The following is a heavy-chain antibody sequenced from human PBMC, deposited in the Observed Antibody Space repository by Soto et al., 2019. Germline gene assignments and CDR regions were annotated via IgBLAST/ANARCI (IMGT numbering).Heavy chain of an antibody. CDR1: GGSFSGYY. J-gene: IGHJ4*02. D-gene: IGHD5-18*01. CDR2: INHSGST. CDR3: ASNSYGYIFYEY. V-gene: IGHV4-34*01. Sequence: PSETLSLTCAVYGGSFSGYYWTWIRQPPGTGLEWIGEINHSGSTNYNPSLKSRVTISVDTSKNQFSLKLSSVTAADTAVYYCASNSYGYIFYEYWGQGTLVTVSS.